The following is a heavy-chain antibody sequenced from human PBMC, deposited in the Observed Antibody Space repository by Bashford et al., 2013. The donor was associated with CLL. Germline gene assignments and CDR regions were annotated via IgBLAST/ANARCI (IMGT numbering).Heavy chain of an antibody. Sequence: SVKVSCKASGGTFSSYAISWVRQAPGQGLEWMGGIIPIFGTANYAQKFQGRVTITADESTSTAYMELSSLRSEDTAVYYCARSAGGFGMFYYYYGMDVWGQGTTVTVSS. J-gene: IGHJ6*02. V-gene: IGHV1-69*13. CDR2: IIPIFGTA. CDR1: GGTFSSYA. CDR3: ARSAGGFGMFYYYYGMDV. D-gene: IGHD3-10*01.